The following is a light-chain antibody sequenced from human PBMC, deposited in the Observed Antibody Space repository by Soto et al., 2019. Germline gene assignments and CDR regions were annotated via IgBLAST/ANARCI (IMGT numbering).Light chain of an antibody. J-gene: IGKJ1*01. Sequence: DIQMTQSPSSLSAYVGDRVTITCRASQSISNYLNWYQQKPGKAPKLLIYAASSLQSGVPSRFSGSGSGTDFTLTISSLQPEDFATYYCQRSYKTPQTFGHGTKVEIK. CDR2: AAS. CDR1: QSISNY. V-gene: IGKV1-39*01. CDR3: QRSYKTPQT.